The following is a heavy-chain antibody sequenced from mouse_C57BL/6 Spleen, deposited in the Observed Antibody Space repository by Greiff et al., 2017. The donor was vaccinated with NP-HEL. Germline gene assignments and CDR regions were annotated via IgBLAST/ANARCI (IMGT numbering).Heavy chain of an antibody. D-gene: IGHD2-2*01. V-gene: IGHV5-4*01. J-gene: IGHJ1*03. Sequence: EVKLVESGGGLVKPGGSLKLSCAASGFTFSSYAMSWVRQTPEKRLEWVATISDGGSYTYYPDNVKGRFTISRDNAKNNLYLQRSHLKSEDTAMYYCARDGYYGYYDVWGTGTTVTVSS. CDR1: GFTFSSYA. CDR2: ISDGGSYT. CDR3: ARDGYYGYYDV.